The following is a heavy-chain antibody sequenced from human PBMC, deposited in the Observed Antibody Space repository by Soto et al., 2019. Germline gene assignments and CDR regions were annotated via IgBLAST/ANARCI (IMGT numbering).Heavy chain of an antibody. CDR2: ISQTETT. CDR1: GESFGGFY. J-gene: IGHJ4*01. Sequence: PSETLSLTCVVYGESFGGFYWSWVRQSPGKGLEWIGEISQTETTAYSPSLKSRVSISADTXKKQFSLTLTSVTAADTAVYYCVHSPDVAVDHWGHGTLVTVSS. V-gene: IGHV4-34*01. D-gene: IGHD2-15*01. CDR3: VHSPDVAVDH.